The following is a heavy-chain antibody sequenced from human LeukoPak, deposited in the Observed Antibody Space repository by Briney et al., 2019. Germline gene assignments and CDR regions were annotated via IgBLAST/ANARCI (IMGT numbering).Heavy chain of an antibody. CDR1: GFTFSLYA. Sequence: PGGSLRLSCAASGFTFSLYAMSWVRQAPGKGLEWVSTITGSGGSTYYADSVRGRFTISRDNSKNTLYLQMNSLRAEDTAVYYCARTPNYYDSSGYYLTGFDPWGQGTLVTVSS. D-gene: IGHD3-22*01. J-gene: IGHJ5*02. CDR3: ARTPNYYDSSGYYLTGFDP. V-gene: IGHV3-23*01. CDR2: ITGSGGST.